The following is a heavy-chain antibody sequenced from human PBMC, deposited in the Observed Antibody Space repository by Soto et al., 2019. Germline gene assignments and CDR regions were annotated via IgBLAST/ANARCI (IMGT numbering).Heavy chain of an antibody. V-gene: IGHV4-59*12. CDR1: GVSLSSYY. J-gene: IGHJ3*02. CDR3: ARVWGYSYGLASDI. Sequence: PSETLSLTCTVSGVSLSSYYLSWLRPPPGKGLEWIGYIYYSGSTNYNPSLKSRVTISVDTSKSQFSLKLSSVTAADTAVYYCARVWGYSYGLASDIWGQGTMVTVSS. CDR2: IYYSGST. D-gene: IGHD5-18*01.